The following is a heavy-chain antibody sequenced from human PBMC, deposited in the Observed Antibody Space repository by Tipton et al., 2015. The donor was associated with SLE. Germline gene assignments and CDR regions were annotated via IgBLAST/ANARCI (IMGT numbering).Heavy chain of an antibody. Sequence: LRLSCAASGFTFSSYAMSWIRQHPGKGLEWIGYIYYSGSTYYNPSLKSRVTISVDTSKNQFSLKLSSVTAADTAVYYCARASRSSFDYWGQGTLVTVSS. CDR1: GFTFSSYA. CDR2: IYYSGST. V-gene: IGHV4-31*02. CDR3: ARASRSSFDY. D-gene: IGHD2-2*01. J-gene: IGHJ4*02.